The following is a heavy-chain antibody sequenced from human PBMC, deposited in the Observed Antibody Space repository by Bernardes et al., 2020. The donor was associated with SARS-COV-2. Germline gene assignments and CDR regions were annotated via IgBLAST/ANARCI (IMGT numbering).Heavy chain of an antibody. Sequence: SETLSLTCTVSGGSISSSSYYWGWIRQPPGKGLEWIGSIYYSGSTYYNPSLKSRVTISVDTSKNQFSLKLSSVTAADTAVYYCARHPPPGFWSGYYFDYWGQGTLVTVSS. D-gene: IGHD3-3*01. V-gene: IGHV4-39*01. J-gene: IGHJ4*02. CDR1: GGSISSSSYY. CDR2: IYYSGST. CDR3: ARHPPPGFWSGYYFDY.